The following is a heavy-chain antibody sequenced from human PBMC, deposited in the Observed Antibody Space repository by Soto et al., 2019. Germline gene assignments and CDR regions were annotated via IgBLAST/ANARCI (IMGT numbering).Heavy chain of an antibody. D-gene: IGHD3-3*01. V-gene: IGHV1-18*04. CDR1: GYTFTSNG. J-gene: IGHJ5*02. CDR3: ARFRPKGGDKYYDFWSGYYAWFDP. CDR2: ISAYNGNT. Sequence: ASVKVSCKASGYTFTSNGISWVRQAPGQGLEWMGWISAYNGNTNYAQKLQGRVTMTTDTSTSTAYMELRSLRSDDTAVYYCARFRPKGGDKYYDFWSGYYAWFDPWGQGTRVTVSS.